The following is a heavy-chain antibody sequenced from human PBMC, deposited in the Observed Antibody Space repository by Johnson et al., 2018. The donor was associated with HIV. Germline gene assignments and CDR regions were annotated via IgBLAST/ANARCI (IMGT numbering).Heavy chain of an antibody. V-gene: IGHV3-30*04. CDR2: ISYDGSKK. D-gene: IGHD3-10*01. Sequence: QVQLVESGGGVVQPGRSLRLSCAASRFTFSSYAMHWVRQAPGKGLEWVAVISYDGSKKYYADSVKGRFTISRDNAKNSLFLQMNSLRAEDTALYYCAKDMEGPSWDAFDIWGQGTMVTVSS. CDR3: AKDMEGPSWDAFDI. CDR1: RFTFSSYA. J-gene: IGHJ3*02.